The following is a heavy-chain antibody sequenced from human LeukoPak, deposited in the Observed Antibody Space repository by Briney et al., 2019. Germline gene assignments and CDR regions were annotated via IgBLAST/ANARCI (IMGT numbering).Heavy chain of an antibody. D-gene: IGHD3-10*01. J-gene: IGHJ4*02. CDR2: IDYSGAT. CDR3: ARVGSYCFEC. Sequence: SHTLSLTRALDGGSFSVYYWSWIRQPPGNGLESLGYIDYSGATNYNPSLKSRVTSSVDTSKHQFSLKLSSLTAAAPAVNSCARVGSYCFECWGQGTLVTVSS. CDR1: GGSFSVYY. V-gene: IGHV4-59*07.